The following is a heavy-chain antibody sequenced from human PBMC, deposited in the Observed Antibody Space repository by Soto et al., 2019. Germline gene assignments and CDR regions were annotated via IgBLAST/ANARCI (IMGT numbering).Heavy chain of an antibody. Sequence: QVQLQESGPGLVKPSGTLSLTFVVSGGSITTNWWSWVRQPPGRGVEWIGEIYHSGTTNYNPSLKSRVTISLDMSNNQISLNLNSVTAADTAIYFCARHVAVPRTRGFDYWGQGALVTVSS. D-gene: IGHD2-15*01. CDR2: IYHSGTT. CDR3: ARHVAVPRTRGFDY. CDR1: GGSITTNW. V-gene: IGHV4-4*02. J-gene: IGHJ4*02.